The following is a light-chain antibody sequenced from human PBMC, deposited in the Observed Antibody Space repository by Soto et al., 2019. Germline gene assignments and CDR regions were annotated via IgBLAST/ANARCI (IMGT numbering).Light chain of an antibody. Sequence: SSELTQPPSVSAAPGQTARITCGGNNIGSKSVHWSQQKPGQAPVLVVYDDDDRPSGIPARFSGSNSGNTAALTISRVEVGDEADYYCQVWDSSSDHAVFGGGTKLTVL. CDR2: DDD. J-gene: IGLJ2*01. V-gene: IGLV3-21*02. CDR3: QVWDSSSDHAV. CDR1: NIGSKS.